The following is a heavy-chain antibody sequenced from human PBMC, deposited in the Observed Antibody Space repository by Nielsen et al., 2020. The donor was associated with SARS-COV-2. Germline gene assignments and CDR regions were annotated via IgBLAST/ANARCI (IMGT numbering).Heavy chain of an antibody. V-gene: IGHV4-34*01. Sequence: SETLSLTCAVYGGSFSGYYWSWIRQPPGKGLEWIGEINHSGSTNYNPSLKSRVTISVDTSKNQFSLKLSSVTAADTAVYYCASPLVRTYWGQGTLVTVSS. CDR2: INHSGST. D-gene: IGHD2-8*01. CDR1: GGSFSGYY. J-gene: IGHJ4*02. CDR3: ASPLVRTY.